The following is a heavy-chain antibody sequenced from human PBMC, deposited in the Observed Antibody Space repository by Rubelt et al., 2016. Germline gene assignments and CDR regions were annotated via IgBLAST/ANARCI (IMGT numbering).Heavy chain of an antibody. D-gene: IGHD3-10*01. Sequence: GKRLEWVSSISSSSSYIYYADSVKGRFTISRDNAKNSLYLLMNSLRDEDTAVYYCARRGSDYGYKDYWGQGTLVTVSS. J-gene: IGHJ4*02. V-gene: IGHV3-21*01. CDR3: ARRGSDYGYKDY. CDR2: ISSSSSYI.